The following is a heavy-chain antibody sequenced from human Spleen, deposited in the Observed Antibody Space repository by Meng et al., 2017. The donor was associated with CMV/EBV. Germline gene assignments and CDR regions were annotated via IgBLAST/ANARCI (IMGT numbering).Heavy chain of an antibody. CDR3: ARSIHPTSSTNAQFFYFGVGV. CDR2: IFNTWNT. D-gene: IGHD2-2*01. Sequence: SETLSLTCTVSNDSIRNYWWSWIRQSPGKGLEWIGYIFNTWNTYYNPALKSRANISIDMSRNQFSLKLSSVTAADTAVYYCARSIHPTSSTNAQFFYFGVGVWGQGTTVTVSS. J-gene: IGHJ6*02. V-gene: IGHV4-30-4*08. CDR1: NDSIRNYW.